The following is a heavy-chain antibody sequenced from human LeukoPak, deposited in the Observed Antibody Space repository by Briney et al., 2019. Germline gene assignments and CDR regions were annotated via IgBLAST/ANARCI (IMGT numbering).Heavy chain of an antibody. CDR3: ARAWYSSSWWRLDY. CDR1: GGSISSGSYY. CDR2: IYTSGST. V-gene: IGHV4-61*02. J-gene: IGHJ4*02. D-gene: IGHD6-13*01. Sequence: SETLSLTCTVSGGSISSGSYYWSWIRQPAGKGLEWSGRIYTSGSTNYNPSLKSRVTISVDTSKNQFSLKLSSVTAADTAVYYCARAWYSSSWWRLDYWGQGTLVTVSS.